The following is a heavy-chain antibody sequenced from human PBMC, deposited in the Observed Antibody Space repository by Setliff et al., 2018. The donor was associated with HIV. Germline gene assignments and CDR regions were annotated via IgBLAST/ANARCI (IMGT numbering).Heavy chain of an antibody. CDR1: GGTFSNYA. CDR2: IIPIFGTA. CDR3: ARGHYYDSSGYYYPSYYYYYMDV. Sequence: ASVKVSCKASGGTFSNYAISWVRQAPGQGLEWMGGIIPIFGTAHYAQRFQGRVTITADESTSTAYMELSSLRSEDTAVYYCARGHYYDSSGYYYPSYYYYYMDVWGKGTTVTVSS. J-gene: IGHJ6*03. V-gene: IGHV1-69*13. D-gene: IGHD3-22*01.